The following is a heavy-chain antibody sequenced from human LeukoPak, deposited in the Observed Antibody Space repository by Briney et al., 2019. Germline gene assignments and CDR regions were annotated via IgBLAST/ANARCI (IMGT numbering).Heavy chain of an antibody. CDR1: GYTFTSYG. CDR2: ISAYNGNT. J-gene: IGHJ4*02. Sequence: ASVKVSCKAPGYTFTSYGISWVRQAPGQGREGMGWISAYNGNTNYAQKLQGRVTMTTDTSTSTAYMELRSLRSDDTAVYYCARGRSYTQFAYWGQGTLVTVSS. CDR3: ARGRSYTQFAY. D-gene: IGHD1-26*01. V-gene: IGHV1-18*01.